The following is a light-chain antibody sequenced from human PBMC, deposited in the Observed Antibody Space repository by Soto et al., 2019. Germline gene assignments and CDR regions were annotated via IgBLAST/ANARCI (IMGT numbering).Light chain of an antibody. J-gene: IGLJ1*01. CDR2: DVT. CDR1: SSDVGGYNY. V-gene: IGLV2-11*01. CDR3: CSYAGTDTYS. Sequence: QSALTQPRSVSGSPGQSVTISCTGTSSDVGGYNYVSWYQQHPGKAPELMIYDVTKRPSGVPDRFSGSKSGNTASLTISGLQAEDEADYYCCSYAGTDTYSFGTGTQLTVL.